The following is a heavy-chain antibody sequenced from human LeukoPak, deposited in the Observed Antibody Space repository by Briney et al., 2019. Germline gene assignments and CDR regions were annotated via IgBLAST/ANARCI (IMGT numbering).Heavy chain of an antibody. V-gene: IGHV4-39*01. Sequence: PSETLSLTCTVSGGSISSSSYYWGWIRQPPGKGLEWIGSIYYSGSTYYNPSLKSRVTISVDTSKNQFSLKLCSVTAADTAVYYCARHGHGYNSEFDYWGQGTLVTVSS. CDR1: GGSISSSSYY. CDR2: IYYSGST. CDR3: ARHGHGYNSEFDY. J-gene: IGHJ4*02. D-gene: IGHD5-24*01.